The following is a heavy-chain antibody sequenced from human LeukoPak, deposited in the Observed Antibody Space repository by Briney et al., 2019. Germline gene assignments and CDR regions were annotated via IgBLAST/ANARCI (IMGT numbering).Heavy chain of an antibody. J-gene: IGHJ6*03. CDR1: GFTFDDYA. D-gene: IGHD1-1*01. V-gene: IGHV3-9*01. CDR3: AKASLEVDEEYYYYYYMDV. CDR2: ISWNSGSI. Sequence: GGSLRLSCAASGFTFDDYAMHWVRQAPGKGLEWVSGISWNSGSIGYADSVKGRFTISRDNSKNTLYLQMNSLRAEDTAVYYGAKASLEVDEEYYYYYYMDVWGKGTTVTVSS.